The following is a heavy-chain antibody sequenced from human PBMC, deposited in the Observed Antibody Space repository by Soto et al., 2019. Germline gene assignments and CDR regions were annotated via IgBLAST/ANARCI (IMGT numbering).Heavy chain of an antibody. Sequence: SVKVSCKASGGTFSSYAISWVRHAPGQGLEWMGGIIPIFGTANYAQKFQGRVTITADKSTSTAYMELSSLRSEDTAVYYCARGGFGLNDSSGYYIPGAFDIWGQGTMVTVSS. V-gene: IGHV1-69*06. J-gene: IGHJ3*02. CDR1: GGTFSSYA. D-gene: IGHD3-22*01. CDR2: IIPIFGTA. CDR3: ARGGFGLNDSSGYYIPGAFDI.